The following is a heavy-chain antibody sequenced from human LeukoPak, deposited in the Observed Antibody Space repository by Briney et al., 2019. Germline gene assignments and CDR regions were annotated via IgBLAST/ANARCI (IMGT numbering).Heavy chain of an antibody. D-gene: IGHD3-3*01. J-gene: IGHJ6*02. Sequence: GGSLRLSCAASGFTFSNYWMCWVRQAPGKGLEWVANIKEDGREKYYVDSVKGRFTISRDNAKNSLYLQMNSLRAEDTAVYYCARHLNSLRTYGMDVWGQGTTVTVSS. V-gene: IGHV3-7*04. CDR1: GFTFSNYW. CDR2: IKEDGREK. CDR3: ARHLNSLRTYGMDV.